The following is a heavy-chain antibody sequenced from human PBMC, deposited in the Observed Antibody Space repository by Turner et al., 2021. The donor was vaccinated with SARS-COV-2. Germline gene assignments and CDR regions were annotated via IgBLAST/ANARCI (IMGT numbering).Heavy chain of an antibody. CDR2: IYCGGST. CDR3: ARDYGDYYFDY. J-gene: IGHJ4*02. V-gene: IGHV3-53*01. Sequence: EVQLVESGAGLIQPGGSLRLSCAASGCTVSSNYMSWVRQARGKGLEWVSVIYCGGSTYYADSVKGRFTIAKDNTKNTLYLQMNSLGAEDTAVYYCARDYGDYYFDYWGQGTLVTVSS. CDR1: GCTVSSNY. D-gene: IGHD4-17*01.